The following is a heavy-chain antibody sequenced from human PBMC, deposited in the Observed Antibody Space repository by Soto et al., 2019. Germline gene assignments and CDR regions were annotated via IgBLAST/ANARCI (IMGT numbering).Heavy chain of an antibody. Sequence: PSETLSLTCAVYGGSFSGYYWSWIRQPPGKGLEWIGYIYYSGSTNYNPSLKSRVTISVDTSKNQFSLKLSSVTAADTAVYYCARLQTWWFDPWGQGTLVTVS. CDR1: GGSFSGYY. CDR2: IYYSGST. V-gene: IGHV4-59*08. J-gene: IGHJ5*02. CDR3: ARLQTWWFDP. D-gene: IGHD1-1*01.